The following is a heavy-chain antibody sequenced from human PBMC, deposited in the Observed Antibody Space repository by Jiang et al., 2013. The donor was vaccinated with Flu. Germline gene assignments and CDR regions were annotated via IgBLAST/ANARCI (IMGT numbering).Heavy chain of an antibody. CDR3: ARDVIAENTLGDFYYYMDV. CDR1: GFTFSDSG. Sequence: LLESGGGVVQPGRSLRLSCAASGFTFSDSGMHWVRQAPGKGLEWVAVIWYNGGNKYYADSVKGRFTISRDNSKNTLYLQMNSLRAEDAAVYYCARDVIAENTLGDFYYYMDVWGKGTTVTVSS. D-gene: IGHD2-21*01. CDR2: IWYNGGNK. J-gene: IGHJ6*03. V-gene: IGHV3-33*01.